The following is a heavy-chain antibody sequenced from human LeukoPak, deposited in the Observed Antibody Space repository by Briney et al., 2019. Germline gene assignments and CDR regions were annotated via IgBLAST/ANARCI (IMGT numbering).Heavy chain of an antibody. D-gene: IGHD2-2*01. Sequence: GGSLRLSCAASGFTFSSYGMHWVRQAPGKGLEWVAVIWYDGSNKYYADSVKGRFTISRDNSKNTLYLQMNSLRAEDTAVYYCARDLAMGYQLLYTGYNWFDPWGQGTLVTVSS. CDR3: ARDLAMGYQLLYTGYNWFDP. V-gene: IGHV3-33*01. J-gene: IGHJ5*02. CDR2: IWYDGSNK. CDR1: GFTFSSYG.